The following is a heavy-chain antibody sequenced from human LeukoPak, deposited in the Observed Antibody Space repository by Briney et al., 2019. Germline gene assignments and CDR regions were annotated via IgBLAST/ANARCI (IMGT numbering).Heavy chain of an antibody. Sequence: SVKVSCKASGGTFSSYAISWVRQAPGQGLEWMGGIIPIFGTANYAQKFQGRVTITADESTSTAYMELSSLRSEDTAAYYCAIRIAAAGIDYWGQGTLVTVSS. D-gene: IGHD6-13*01. CDR1: GGTFSSYA. CDR3: AIRIAAAGIDY. J-gene: IGHJ4*02. CDR2: IIPIFGTA. V-gene: IGHV1-69*01.